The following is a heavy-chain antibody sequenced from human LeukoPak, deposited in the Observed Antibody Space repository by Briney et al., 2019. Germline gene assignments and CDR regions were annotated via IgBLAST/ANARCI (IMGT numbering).Heavy chain of an antibody. J-gene: IGHJ6*03. D-gene: IGHD6-13*01. V-gene: IGHV4-59*12. CDR1: GGSISSYY. CDR2: IYYSGST. Sequence: PSETLSLTCTVSGGSISSYYWSWIRQPPGKGLEWIGYIYYSGSTNYNPSLKSRVTISVDTSKNQFSLKLSSVTAADTAVYYCARPRYSSSWYVSYYMDVWGKGTTVTISS. CDR3: ARPRYSSSWYVSYYMDV.